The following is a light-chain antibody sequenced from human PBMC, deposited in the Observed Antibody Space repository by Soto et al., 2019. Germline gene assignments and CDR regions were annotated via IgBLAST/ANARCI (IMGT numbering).Light chain of an antibody. Sequence: PGERATLSCRASQSVSSNYLAWYQQKPGQAPRLLIYGASSRATGIPDRFSGSGSGTDFTLTISRLEPEDFGVYHCQQYDGSPQTFGQGTKVDIK. J-gene: IGKJ1*01. CDR2: GAS. V-gene: IGKV3-20*01. CDR3: QQYDGSPQT. CDR1: QSVSSNY.